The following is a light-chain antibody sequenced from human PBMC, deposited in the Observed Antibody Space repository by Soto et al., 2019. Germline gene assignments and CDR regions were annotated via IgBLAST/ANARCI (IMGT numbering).Light chain of an antibody. V-gene: IGLV1-40*01. Sequence: QSVLTQPPSVSGAPGQRVTISCTESSSNIGAGYDVHWYQQLPGTAPKLIIYGNSNRPSGVPDRFSGSKSGTSASLAITGLQAEDEADYYCQSYASSLSGWVFGGGTKLTVL. CDR3: QSYASSLSGWV. CDR1: SSNIGAGYD. CDR2: GNS. J-gene: IGLJ3*02.